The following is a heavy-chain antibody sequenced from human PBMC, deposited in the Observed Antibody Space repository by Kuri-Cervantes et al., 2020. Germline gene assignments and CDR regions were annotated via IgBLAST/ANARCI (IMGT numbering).Heavy chain of an antibody. CDR2: INPNSGGT. J-gene: IGHJ2*01. V-gene: IGHV1-2*02. CDR3: ARATVTTPHWYFDL. Sequence: ASVKVSCKASGYTFTGYYMHWVRQAPGQGLEWMGWINPNSGGTNYARKFQGRVTMTRDTSISTAYMELSRLRSDDTAVYYCARATVTTPHWYFDLWGRGTLVTVSS. D-gene: IGHD4-17*01. CDR1: GYTFTGYY.